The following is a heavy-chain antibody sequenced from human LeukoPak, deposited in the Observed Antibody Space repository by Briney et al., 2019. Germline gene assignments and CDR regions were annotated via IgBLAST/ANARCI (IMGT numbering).Heavy chain of an antibody. CDR2: INPNSGGT. Sequence: ASGKVPCKASGYTFTGYYMHWVRQAPGQGLEWMGWINPNSGGTNYAQKFQGRVTMTRDTSISTAYMELSRLRSDDTAVYYCARDEQWLVPGDYWGQGTLVTVSS. CDR1: GYTFTGYY. V-gene: IGHV1-2*02. J-gene: IGHJ4*02. CDR3: ARDEQWLVPGDY. D-gene: IGHD6-19*01.